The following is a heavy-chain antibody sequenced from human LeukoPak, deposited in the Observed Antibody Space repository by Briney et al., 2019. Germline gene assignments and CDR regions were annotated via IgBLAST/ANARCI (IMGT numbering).Heavy chain of an antibody. CDR2: IYYSGST. D-gene: IGHD6-13*01. CDR3: ARETGGSSWSWFDP. J-gene: IGHJ5*02. Sequence: SETLSLTCTVSGGSISSYYWSWIRQPPGKGLEWIGYIYYSGSTNYNPSLKSRVTISVDTSKIQFSLKLSSVTAADTAVYYCARETGGSSWSWFDPWGQGTLVTVSS. CDR1: GGSISSYY. V-gene: IGHV4-59*01.